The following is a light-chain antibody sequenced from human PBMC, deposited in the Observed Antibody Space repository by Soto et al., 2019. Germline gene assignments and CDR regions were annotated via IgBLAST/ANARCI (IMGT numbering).Light chain of an antibody. CDR2: DAS. CDR3: HHYTRSPIFT. Sequence: EVVLTQSPGTLSLSAGERATLFCRASQSVANNHLAWYQQKPGQAPRLLIYDASTRAAGIPDRFSGSGSGTDFTLPISRLEPEDFGVYFCHHYTRSPIFTFGPGTTVD. J-gene: IGKJ3*01. V-gene: IGKV3-20*01. CDR1: QSVANNH.